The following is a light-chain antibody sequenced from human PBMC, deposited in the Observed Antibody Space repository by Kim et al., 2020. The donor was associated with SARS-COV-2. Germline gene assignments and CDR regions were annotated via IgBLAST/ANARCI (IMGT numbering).Light chain of an antibody. CDR3: QQYSSSPAT. CDR2: GAS. J-gene: IGKJ1*01. CDR1: QSVSSNY. V-gene: IGKV3-20*01. Sequence: SPGERATLPCRASQSVSSNYLAWYQQKPGQAPRLLIYGASNRATGIPDRFSGSGSGTDFTLTITRLEPEDFAVYYCQQYSSSPATFGQGTKVDIK.